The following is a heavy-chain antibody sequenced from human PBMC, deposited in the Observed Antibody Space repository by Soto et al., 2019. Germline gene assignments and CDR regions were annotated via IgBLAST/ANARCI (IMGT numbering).Heavy chain of an antibody. Sequence: QVQLVQSGAEEKKPGASVKVSCKASGYTFTSYAMHWVRQAPGQRLEWMGGITAGNGNAKYSQKFQGRVTITTDTSASTASMALRSMRFGDTAVYYCARGITSPTPLDYWGQAPLVTVSS. J-gene: IGHJ4*02. D-gene: IGHD1-20*01. V-gene: IGHV1-3*05. CDR3: ARGITSPTPLDY. CDR2: ITAGNGNA. CDR1: GYTFTSYA.